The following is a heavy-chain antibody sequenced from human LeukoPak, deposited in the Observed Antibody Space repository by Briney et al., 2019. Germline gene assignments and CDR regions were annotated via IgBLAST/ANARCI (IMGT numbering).Heavy chain of an antibody. CDR1: GGSISSGDYY. CDR3: ARVADYYYGMDV. V-gene: IGHV4-30-4*01. J-gene: IGHJ6*02. CDR2: IYHSGST. D-gene: IGHD2-15*01. Sequence: SETLSLTCTVSGGSISSGDYYWSWIRQPPGKGLEWIGYIYHSGSTYYNPSLKSRVTISVGTSKNQFSLKLSSVTAADTAVYYCARVADYYYGMDVWGQGTTVTVSS.